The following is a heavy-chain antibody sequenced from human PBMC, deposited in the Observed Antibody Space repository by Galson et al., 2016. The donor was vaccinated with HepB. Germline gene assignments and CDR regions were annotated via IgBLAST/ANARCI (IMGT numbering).Heavy chain of an antibody. J-gene: IGHJ4*02. V-gene: IGHV6-1*01. D-gene: IGHD4-17*01. Sequence: CAISGDSVSSSSAAWSWIRQSPSRGLEWLGRTYYRSKWFYDYAVAVKSRIAVNPDTSKNQFSLHLKSVIPDDSAVYYCAREYDYGDYGSIDSWGPGTLVSVSS. CDR1: GDSVSSSSAA. CDR2: TYYRSKWFY. CDR3: AREYDYGDYGSIDS.